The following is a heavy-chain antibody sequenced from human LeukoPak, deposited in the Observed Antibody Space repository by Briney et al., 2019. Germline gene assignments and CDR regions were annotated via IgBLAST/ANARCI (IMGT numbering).Heavy chain of an antibody. D-gene: IGHD3-10*01. CDR3: ASSEVRGVTTDY. V-gene: IGHV3-30-3*01. J-gene: IGHJ4*02. Sequence: GGSLRLSCAASGFTFSSYAMHWVRQAPGKGLEWVAVISYDGGNKYYADSVKGRFTISRDNSKNTLYLQMNSLRAEDTAVCYCASSEVRGVTTDYWGQGTLVTVSS. CDR1: GFTFSSYA. CDR2: ISYDGGNK.